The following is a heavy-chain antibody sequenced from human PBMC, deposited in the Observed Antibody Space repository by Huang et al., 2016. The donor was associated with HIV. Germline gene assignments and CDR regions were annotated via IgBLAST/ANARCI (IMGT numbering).Heavy chain of an antibody. Sequence: QVQLVQSGPEVKKPGASVKVSCQTSGYIFSNSDINWVRQAPGQGLRWMGWLNPNSGKTAYGQNFQGRVTLTRSTSTGAAYMVLNSLTSQDTAVYYCARLTSGWYQDYWGQGTLVTVSS. CDR2: LNPNSGKT. CDR1: GYIFSNSD. D-gene: IGHD6-19*01. V-gene: IGHV1-8*01. CDR3: ARLTSGWYQDY. J-gene: IGHJ4*02.